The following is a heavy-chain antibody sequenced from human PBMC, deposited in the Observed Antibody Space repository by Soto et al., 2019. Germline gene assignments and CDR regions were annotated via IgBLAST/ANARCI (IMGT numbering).Heavy chain of an antibody. Sequence: PGGSLRLSCAASGFTFSGYSMNWVRQAPGKGLEWVSSISSSSSYIYYADSVKGRFTISRDNAKNSLYLQMNSLRAEDTAVYYCASLYSSSWGGIDYWGQGTLVTVSS. CDR2: ISSSSSYI. CDR1: GFTFSGYS. J-gene: IGHJ4*02. D-gene: IGHD6-13*01. CDR3: ASLYSSSWGGIDY. V-gene: IGHV3-21*01.